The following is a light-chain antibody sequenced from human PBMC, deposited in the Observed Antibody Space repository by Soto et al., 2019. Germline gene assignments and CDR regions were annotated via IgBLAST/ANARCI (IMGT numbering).Light chain of an antibody. CDR1: SSDVGSYNF. Sequence: QSALTQPASVSGSPGQSITISCTGTSSDVGSYNFVSWYQQHPGKAPKLMIYDVTKRPSGVSNRFCGSKSGNTASLTISGLQAEDEAVYYCCSFAGSSTYVFGTGTKLTVL. CDR3: CSFAGSSTYV. V-gene: IGLV2-23*02. J-gene: IGLJ1*01. CDR2: DVT.